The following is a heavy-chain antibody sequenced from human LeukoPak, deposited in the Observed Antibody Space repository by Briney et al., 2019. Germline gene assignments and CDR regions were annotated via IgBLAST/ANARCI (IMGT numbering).Heavy chain of an antibody. J-gene: IGHJ6*03. Sequence: SETLSLTCTVSGGSIGSYYWSWVRQPPGKGLKWIGYIHYIGSTNYNPSLKSRVTTSIDTSKNQFSLKVTSVTAADAAVYYCARAGFYASVNQYYYYYYMDVWGTGTTVTVSS. CDR1: GGSIGSYY. CDR2: IHYIGST. V-gene: IGHV4-59*13. CDR3: ARAGFYASVNQYYYYYYMDV. D-gene: IGHD2/OR15-2a*01.